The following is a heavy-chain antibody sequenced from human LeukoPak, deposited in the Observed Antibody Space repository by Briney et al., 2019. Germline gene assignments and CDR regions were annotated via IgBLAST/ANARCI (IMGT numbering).Heavy chain of an antibody. CDR2: IYYSGST. CDR1: GGSISSYY. J-gene: IGHJ6*02. CDR3: ARGDYSYYYGMDV. D-gene: IGHD2-21*01. Sequence: PSETLSLTCTVSGGSISSYYWSWIRQPPGKGLEWIGYIYYSGSTNYNPSLKSRVTISVDTSKNQSSLKLSSVTAADTAVYYCARGDYSYYYGMDVWGQGTTVTVSS. V-gene: IGHV4-59*01.